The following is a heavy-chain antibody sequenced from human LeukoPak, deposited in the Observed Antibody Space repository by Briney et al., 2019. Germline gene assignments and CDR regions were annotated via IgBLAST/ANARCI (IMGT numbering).Heavy chain of an antibody. D-gene: IGHD3-10*01. CDR3: ARDRGVMGFDY. J-gene: IGHJ4*02. Sequence: SETLSLTCTVSGGSISNYYWSWIRQSPGKGLEWIGYIYYNGESNYNPSLKSRVTISIDTSKNQFALRLTSVTAADTAVYYCARDRGVMGFDYWGQGTLVTVSS. CDR2: IYYNGES. V-gene: IGHV4-59*01. CDR1: GGSISNYY.